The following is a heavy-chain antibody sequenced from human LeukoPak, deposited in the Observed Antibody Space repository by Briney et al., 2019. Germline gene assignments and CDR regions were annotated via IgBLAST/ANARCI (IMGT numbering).Heavy chain of an antibody. CDR2: IRYDGSNK. J-gene: IGHJ4*02. V-gene: IGHV3-30*02. CDR1: GFTFSSYG. Sequence: GGSLRLSCAASGFTFSSYGMHWVRQAPGKGLEWVAFIRYDGSNKYYADSVKGRFTISRDNSKNTLYLQMNSLRAEDTAVYYCARGLYCTNGVRYTFDYWGQGALVTVSS. D-gene: IGHD2-8*01. CDR3: ARGLYCTNGVRYTFDY.